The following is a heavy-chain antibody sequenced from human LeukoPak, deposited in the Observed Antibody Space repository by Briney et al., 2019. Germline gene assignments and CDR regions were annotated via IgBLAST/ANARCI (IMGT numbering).Heavy chain of an antibody. CDR3: ARGPAAVHP. V-gene: IGHV4-34*12. D-gene: IGHD6-13*01. CDR2: ILHTGRT. CDR1: DYALTNHF. Sequence: SETLSLTCAVHDYALTNHFWIWICQPPGKGLEWIGEILHTGRTHYNPSFESRVTISLDTSKNQFFLNLTSVTAADTAVYYCARGPAAVHPWGQGTLVTVSS. J-gene: IGHJ5*02.